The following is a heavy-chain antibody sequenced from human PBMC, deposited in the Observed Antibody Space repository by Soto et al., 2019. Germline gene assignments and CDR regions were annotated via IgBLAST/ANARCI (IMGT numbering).Heavy chain of an antibody. J-gene: IGHJ6*02. Sequence: ASVKVSCKASGGTFSSYAISWVRQAPGQGLEWMGGIIPIFGTANYAQKFQGRVTITADKSTSTAYMELSSLRSEDTAVYYCARDNYVTHYDFWSGYYPYYYGMDVWGQGTTVTVSS. V-gene: IGHV1-69*06. CDR2: IIPIFGTA. D-gene: IGHD3-3*01. CDR3: ARDNYVTHYDFWSGYYPYYYGMDV. CDR1: GGTFSSYA.